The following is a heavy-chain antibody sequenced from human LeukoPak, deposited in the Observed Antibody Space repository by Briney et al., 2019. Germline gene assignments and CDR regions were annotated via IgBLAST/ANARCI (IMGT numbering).Heavy chain of an antibody. D-gene: IGHD1-26*01. CDR2: ISWNSGST. CDR3: AKSGRKYYPVLGLDF. Sequence: GGSLRLSCAASGFPFDDYATHWVRQAPGKGLEWVSGISWNSGSTGYANSVKGRFTISSDSAKNSLYLQMDSLRVEDTAFYYCAKSGRKYYPVLGLDFWGQGTLVTVSS. V-gene: IGHV3-9*01. CDR1: GFPFDDYA. J-gene: IGHJ4*02.